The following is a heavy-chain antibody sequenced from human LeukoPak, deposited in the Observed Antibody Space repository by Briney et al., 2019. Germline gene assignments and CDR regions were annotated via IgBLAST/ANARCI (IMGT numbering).Heavy chain of an antibody. J-gene: IGHJ4*02. CDR3: ARGYYDRLYYFDY. D-gene: IGHD3-22*01. CDR1: GYSFTSYW. CDR2: IYPGDSDT. Sequence: GESLKISCKGSGYSFTSYWIGWVRQMPGKGLEWTGIIYPGDSDTRYSPSFQGQVTISADKSISTAYLQWSSLKASDTAMYYCARGYYDRLYYFDYWGQGTLVTVSS. V-gene: IGHV5-51*01.